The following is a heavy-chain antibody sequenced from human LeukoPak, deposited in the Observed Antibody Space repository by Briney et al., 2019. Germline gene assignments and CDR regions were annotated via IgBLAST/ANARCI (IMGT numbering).Heavy chain of an antibody. V-gene: IGHV3-21*01. CDR3: ARDGDLWFGEANYYGMDV. CDR2: ISSSSSYI. Sequence: GGSLRLSCAASGFTFSGYSMNWVRQAPGKGLEWGSSISSSSSYIHYAHSVPGRLTISRDNAKNSLYLQMNSVRAEGTAVYYCARDGDLWFGEANYYGMDVWGQGTTVTVSS. J-gene: IGHJ6*02. CDR1: GFTFSGYS. D-gene: IGHD3-10*01.